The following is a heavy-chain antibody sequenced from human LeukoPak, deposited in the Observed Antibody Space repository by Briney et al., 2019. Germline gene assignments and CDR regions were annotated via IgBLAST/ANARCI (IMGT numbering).Heavy chain of an antibody. D-gene: IGHD1-1*01. Sequence: SETLSLTCAVYGGSFSSYYWSWIRQSPGKGLEWIAEINHRGDANYNASVKSRVTISVDTSKNQFSLKLTSLTAADTAVYFCARGPTISETGYFDSWGQGTLVTASS. J-gene: IGHJ4*03. CDR1: GGSFSSYY. CDR2: INHRGDA. CDR3: ARGPTISETGYFDS. V-gene: IGHV4-34*01.